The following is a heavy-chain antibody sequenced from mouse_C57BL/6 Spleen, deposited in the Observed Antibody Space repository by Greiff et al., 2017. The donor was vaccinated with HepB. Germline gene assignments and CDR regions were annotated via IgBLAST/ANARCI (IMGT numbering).Heavy chain of an antibody. D-gene: IGHD1-1*01. CDR2: INPNNGGT. J-gene: IGHJ1*03. V-gene: IGHV1-22*01. CDR3: ARDGSGYWYFDV. Sequence: EVQLQESGPELVKPGASVKMSCKASGYTFTDYNMHWVKQSHGKSLEWIGYINPNNGGTSYNQKFKGKATLTVNKSSSTAYMELRSLTSEDSAVYYCARDGSGYWYFDVWGTGTTVTVSS. CDR1: GYTFTDYN.